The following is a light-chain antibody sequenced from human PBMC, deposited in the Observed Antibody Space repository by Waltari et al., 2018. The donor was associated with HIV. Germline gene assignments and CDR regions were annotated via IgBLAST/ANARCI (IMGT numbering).Light chain of an antibody. V-gene: IGLV3-25*03. J-gene: IGLJ3*02. Sequence: SQLTQPPSVSVSPGQTAKITCSGDDMRDQYLYWYQQKTGQAPVLVMYKVNERPSGIPERFSGSISRTTVTLTIMGVQPEDEADYYCQSADSDNTYNWVFGGGTKLTVL. CDR1: DMRDQY. CDR3: QSADSDNTYNWV. CDR2: KVN.